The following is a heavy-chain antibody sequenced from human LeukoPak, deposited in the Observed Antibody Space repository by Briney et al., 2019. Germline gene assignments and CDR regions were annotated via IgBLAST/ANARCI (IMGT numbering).Heavy chain of an antibody. CDR3: ARLTGYDWESSYDY. CDR1: GGSFSGYY. Sequence: SETLSLTCDVYGGSFSGYYWSWIRQPPGKGLEWIGYIYYSGSTNYNPSLKSRVTISVDTSKNQFSLKLSSVTAADTAVYYCARLTGYDWESSYDYWGQGTLVTVSS. D-gene: IGHD5-12*01. CDR2: IYYSGST. V-gene: IGHV4-59*01. J-gene: IGHJ4*02.